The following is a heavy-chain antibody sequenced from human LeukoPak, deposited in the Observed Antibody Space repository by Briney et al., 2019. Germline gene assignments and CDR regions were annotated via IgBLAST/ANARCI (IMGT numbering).Heavy chain of an antibody. Sequence: PGGSLRLSCEASGFTFSAYWMSWVRQAPGKGLEWVANIKQDGSQTYHADSVKGRFTISRDNAENSLYLQMNSLRAEDTAVYYCARDVGAVLGEVYFDYWGQGTLVTVSS. J-gene: IGHJ4*02. CDR1: GFTFSAYW. V-gene: IGHV3-7*01. CDR2: IKQDGSQT. CDR3: ARDVGAVLGEVYFDY. D-gene: IGHD3-16*01.